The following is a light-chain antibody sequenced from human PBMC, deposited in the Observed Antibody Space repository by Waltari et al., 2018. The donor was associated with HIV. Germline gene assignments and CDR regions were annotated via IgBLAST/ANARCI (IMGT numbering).Light chain of an antibody. V-gene: IGLV2-23*02. J-gene: IGLJ2*01. CDR3: CSYTSSSAYVI. Sequence: QSAPTQPASVSGSPGQSITISCTGTSSDVGIYNLVSWSQQYPGKAPKLMIYQVSERPSGVSPRFSGSKSGNTASLTISGLQAEDEADYYCCSYTSSSAYVIFGGGTKLIVL. CDR2: QVS. CDR1: SSDVGIYNL.